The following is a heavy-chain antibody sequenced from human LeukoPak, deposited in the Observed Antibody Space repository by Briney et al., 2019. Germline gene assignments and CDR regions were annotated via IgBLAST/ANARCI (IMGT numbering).Heavy chain of an antibody. D-gene: IGHD1-7*01. CDR2: IGTSGGAI. CDR3: ATLELRGSLDY. Sequence: GGSLRLSCAASGFIFSSYEMDWVRRAPGKGLEWVSHIGTSGGAINYADSVKGRFTISRDNAKNSLYLQMNSLRAEDTAVYYCATLELRGSLDYWGQGTLVTVSS. V-gene: IGHV3-48*03. J-gene: IGHJ4*02. CDR1: GFIFSSYE.